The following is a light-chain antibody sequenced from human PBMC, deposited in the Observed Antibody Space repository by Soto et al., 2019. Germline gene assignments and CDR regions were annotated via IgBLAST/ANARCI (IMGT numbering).Light chain of an antibody. Sequence: DIVMTQSPDSLAVSLGERATINCKSSQNVLYNSNNKNYLAWYQQKPGQPPKLLIYWASTRESGVPDRFSGSGSGTDFTLPISSLQAEDVAVYYCQQYYATPFTFGPGTKVDI. CDR2: WAS. J-gene: IGKJ3*01. CDR3: QQYYATPFT. V-gene: IGKV4-1*01. CDR1: QNVLYNSNNKNY.